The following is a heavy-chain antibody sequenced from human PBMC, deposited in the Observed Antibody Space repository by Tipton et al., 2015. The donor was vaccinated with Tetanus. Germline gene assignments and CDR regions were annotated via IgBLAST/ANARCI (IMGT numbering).Heavy chain of an antibody. CDR2: INPDGRRT. J-gene: IGHJ6*02. CDR1: GFTSESHY. D-gene: IGHD1-1*01. V-gene: IGHV3-74*01. CDR3: ARRSLTNYGLDV. Sequence: SLRLSCAVSGFTSESHYMHWVRQTPDEGLVWISRINPDGRRTDYADSVKGRFTISRDNAKNTVYLQMNSLRAEDTAVYFCARRSLTNYGLDVWGQGPPVTVPS.